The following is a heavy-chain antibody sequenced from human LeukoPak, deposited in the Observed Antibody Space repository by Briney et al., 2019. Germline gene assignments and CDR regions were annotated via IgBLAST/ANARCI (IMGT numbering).Heavy chain of an antibody. Sequence: SETLSLTCAVSGYSISSGYYWGWIRQPPGKGLEWIGSIYHSGSTYYNPSLKSRVSISVDTSKNQFSLKLSSVTAADTAVYYCAGLYYYDSSGYYPTYFAYWGQGTLVTVSS. CDR3: AGLYYYDSSGYYPTYFAY. J-gene: IGHJ4*02. V-gene: IGHV4-38-2*01. D-gene: IGHD3-22*01. CDR1: GYSISSGYY. CDR2: IYHSGST.